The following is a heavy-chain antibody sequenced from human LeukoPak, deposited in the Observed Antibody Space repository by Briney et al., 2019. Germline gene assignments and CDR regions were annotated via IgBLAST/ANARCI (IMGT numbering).Heavy chain of an antibody. D-gene: IGHD3-22*01. V-gene: IGHV1-18*01. J-gene: IGHJ4*02. Sequence: GPSVKVSCKASGYTFTSYGISWVRQAPGQGLEWMGWISAYNGNTNYAQKLQGRVTMTTDTSTSTAYMELRSLRSDDTAVYYCARDEPLLSREQIDYYYDSSAPPLGYWGQGTLVTVSS. CDR3: ARDEPLLSREQIDYYYDSSAPPLGY. CDR1: GYTFTSYG. CDR2: ISAYNGNT.